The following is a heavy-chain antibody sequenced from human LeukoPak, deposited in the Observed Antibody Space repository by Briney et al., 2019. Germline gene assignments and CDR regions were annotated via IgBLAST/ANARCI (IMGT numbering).Heavy chain of an antibody. J-gene: IGHJ6*02. CDR2: IYHSGST. D-gene: IGHD3-9*01. Sequence: SETLSLTCTVSGGSIRSSRYYWGWIRQPPGKGLEWIGEIYHSGSTNYNPSLKGRVTISVDTSKNQFSLKLSSVTAADTAVYYCARYAILTGYTPADYGMDVWGQGTTVTVSS. CDR1: GGSIRSSRYY. CDR3: ARYAILTGYTPADYGMDV. V-gene: IGHV4-39*07.